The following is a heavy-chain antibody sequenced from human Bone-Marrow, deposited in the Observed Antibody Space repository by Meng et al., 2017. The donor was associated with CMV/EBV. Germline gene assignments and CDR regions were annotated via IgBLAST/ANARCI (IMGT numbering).Heavy chain of an antibody. V-gene: IGHV3-20*04. D-gene: IGHD3/OR15-3a*01. CDR3: ARSTSAKTDFWT. CDR1: GFRFDDHG. Sequence: GGSLRLSCAASGFRFDDHGMSWVRQAPGKGLEWVARLDDQRGTKYADFVEGRLTIFRDDLKNTLYLQMDSLRVEDTAVYYCARSTSAKTDFWTWGQGTLVTVSS. J-gene: IGHJ1*01. CDR2: LDDQRGT.